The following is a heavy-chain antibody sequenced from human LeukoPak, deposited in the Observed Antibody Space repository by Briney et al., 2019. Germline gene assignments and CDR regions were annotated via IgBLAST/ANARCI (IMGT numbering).Heavy chain of an antibody. CDR3: ARSACGDPFYWYFDL. Sequence: SETLSLTCTVSGGSISSYYWSWIRQPPGKGLEWIGYIYYSGSTNYNPSLKSRVTISVDTSKKQFSLKLSSVTAADTAVYYCARSACGDPFYWYFDLWGRGTLVTVSS. J-gene: IGHJ2*01. V-gene: IGHV4-59*01. CDR1: GGSISSYY. CDR2: IYYSGST. D-gene: IGHD4-17*01.